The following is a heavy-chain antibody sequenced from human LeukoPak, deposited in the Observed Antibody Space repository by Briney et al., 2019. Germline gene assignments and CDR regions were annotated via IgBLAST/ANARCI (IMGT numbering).Heavy chain of an antibody. Sequence: PGGSLRLSCAASGFNFGNFWMSWVRQAPGGGTPVGARFEGDGSLIYHVDSVKGRFTISRDNAKNSLYLQMNSLRAEDTALYYCAREGSMIVVVITTPGAFDIWGQGTMVTVSS. V-gene: IGHV3-7*03. CDR1: GFNFGNFW. D-gene: IGHD3-22*01. J-gene: IGHJ3*02. CDR3: AREGSMIVVVITTPGAFDI. CDR2: FEGDGSLI.